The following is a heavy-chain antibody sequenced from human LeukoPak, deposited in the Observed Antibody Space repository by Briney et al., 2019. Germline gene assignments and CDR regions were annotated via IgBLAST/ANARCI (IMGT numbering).Heavy chain of an antibody. CDR1: GFTFDDYT. CDR2: ISWDGGST. Sequence: GGSLRLSCAASGFTFDDYTMHWVRQAPGKGLEWVSLISWDGGSTYYADSVKGRFTISRDNSKNSLYLQMNSLRTEDTALYYCAKDAIVGATKGYYFDYWGQGTLVTVSS. D-gene: IGHD1-26*01. CDR3: AKDAIVGATKGYYFDY. J-gene: IGHJ4*02. V-gene: IGHV3-43*01.